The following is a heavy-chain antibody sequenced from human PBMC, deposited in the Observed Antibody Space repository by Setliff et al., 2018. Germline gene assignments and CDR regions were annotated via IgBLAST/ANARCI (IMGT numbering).Heavy chain of an antibody. CDR2: ISSYNGVT. CDR3: AISTLSICSGGSCPNAFDV. Sequence: ASVKVSCKASAHIFKSYGISWARQAPGQGLEWVGWISSYNGVTSYAQRFQGRVTLTTDTSTSAAYMELRTLRSDDTAVYYCAISTLSICSGGSCPNAFDVWGQGTMVTVSS. V-gene: IGHV1-18*01. J-gene: IGHJ3*01. D-gene: IGHD2-15*01. CDR1: AHIFKSYG.